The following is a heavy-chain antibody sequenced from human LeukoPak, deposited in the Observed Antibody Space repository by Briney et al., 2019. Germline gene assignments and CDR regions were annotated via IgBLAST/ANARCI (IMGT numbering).Heavy chain of an antibody. Sequence: SVTVSCKASGGTFSSYAISWVRQAPGQGLEWMGGIIPIFGTANYEQTFQGRVTITTDESTSTAYMELSSLRSEDTAVYYCARAFGLQFESRFFVRSFDIWGQGTMVTVSS. CDR3: ARAFGLQFESRFFVRSFDI. J-gene: IGHJ3*02. CDR1: GGTFSSYA. D-gene: IGHD5-24*01. V-gene: IGHV1-69*05. CDR2: IIPIFGTA.